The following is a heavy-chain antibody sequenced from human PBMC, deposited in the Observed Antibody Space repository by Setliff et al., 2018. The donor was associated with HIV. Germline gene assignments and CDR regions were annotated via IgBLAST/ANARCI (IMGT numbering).Heavy chain of an antibody. CDR2: INPNSGGT. D-gene: IGHD2-8*01. J-gene: IGHJ3*02. Sequence: GASVKVSCKASGYTFTGYYMHWVRQAPGQGLEWMGRINPNSGGTNYAQKFQGRVTMTRDTSISTAYMELSRLRSDDTAVYYCASKLYCAYGVCLDAFDIWGQGTMVTVSS. CDR3: ASKLYCAYGVCLDAFDI. CDR1: GYTFTGYY. V-gene: IGHV1-2*06.